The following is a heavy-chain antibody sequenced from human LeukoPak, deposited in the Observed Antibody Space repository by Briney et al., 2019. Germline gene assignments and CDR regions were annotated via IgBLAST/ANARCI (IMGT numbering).Heavy chain of an antibody. D-gene: IGHD4-17*01. J-gene: IGHJ6*03. CDR3: ARGKRSPKYYYYYYYMDV. CDR2: MNPNSGNT. V-gene: IGHV1-8*01. Sequence: ASVKVSCKASGYTFTSYDINWVRQATGQGLEWMGWMNPNSGNTGYAQKFQGRVTMTRNTSISTAYMELSSLRSEDTAVYYCARGKRSPKYYYYYYYMDVWGKGTTVTISS. CDR1: GYTFTSYD.